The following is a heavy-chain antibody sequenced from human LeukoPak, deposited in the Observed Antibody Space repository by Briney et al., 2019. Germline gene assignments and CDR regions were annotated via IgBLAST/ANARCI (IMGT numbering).Heavy chain of an antibody. V-gene: IGHV3-23*01. CDR1: GFTLSSYA. CDR2: VDGGGGGT. D-gene: IGHD6-13*01. CDR3: AKRSAGSAAWYSLHYDF. J-gene: IGHJ4*02. Sequence: GSLRLSCAASGFTLSSYAMTWVRQAPGRGLEWVSSVDGGGGGTYYADSVKGRFTISRDNSKDTLYLQMNGLRAEDTAVYFCAKRSAGSAAWYSLHYDFWGQGTLVTVSS.